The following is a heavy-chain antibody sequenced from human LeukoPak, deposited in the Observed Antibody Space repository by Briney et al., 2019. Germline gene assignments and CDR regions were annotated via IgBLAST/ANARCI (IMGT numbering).Heavy chain of an antibody. V-gene: IGHV4-61*02. J-gene: IGHJ5*02. CDR2: IYTSGST. D-gene: IGHD6-13*01. Sequence: SETLSLTCTVSGGSISSGSYYWRWIRQPGGKGLEWIGRIYTSGSTNYNPSLKSRVTISVDTSKNQFSLKLSSVTAADTAVYYCARASSSWYSQIQENWFDPWGQGTLVTVSS. CDR1: GGSISSGSYY. CDR3: ARASSSWYSQIQENWFDP.